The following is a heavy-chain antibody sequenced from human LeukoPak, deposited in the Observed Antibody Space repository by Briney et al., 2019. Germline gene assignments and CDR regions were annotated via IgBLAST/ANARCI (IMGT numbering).Heavy chain of an antibody. CDR3: ATDLDSSGFNRRPNYFDY. CDR1: GYTLTELS. V-gene: IGHV1-24*01. J-gene: IGHJ4*02. D-gene: IGHD3-22*01. CDR2: FDPEDGET. Sequence: ASVKVSCKVSGYTLTELSMHWVRQAPGKGLEWMGGFDPEDGETIYAQKFQGRATMTEDTSTDTAYMELSSLRSEDTAVYYCATDLDSSGFNRRPNYFDYWGQGTLVTVSS.